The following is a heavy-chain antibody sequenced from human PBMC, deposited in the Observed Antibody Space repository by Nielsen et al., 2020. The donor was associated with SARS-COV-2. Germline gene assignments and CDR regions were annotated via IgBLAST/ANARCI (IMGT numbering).Heavy chain of an antibody. Sequence: GSLRLSCTVSGGSISSYTYYWGWIRQPPGKGLEWIGSIFYSGSTYYNPSLKRRVTISVDTSKNQFSLKLSSVTAADTATYYCARHLGDYWGQGTLVTVSS. D-gene: IGHD3-16*01. CDR1: GGSISSYTYY. CDR2: IFYSGST. V-gene: IGHV4-39*01. CDR3: ARHLGDY. J-gene: IGHJ4*02.